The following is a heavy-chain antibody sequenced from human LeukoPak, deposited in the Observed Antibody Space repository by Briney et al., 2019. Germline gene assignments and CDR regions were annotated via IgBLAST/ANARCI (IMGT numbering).Heavy chain of an antibody. D-gene: IGHD4-17*01. V-gene: IGHV4-59*01. CDR1: GVSISSYH. CDR3: ARTDYGDRFDY. Sequence: SETLSLTCTVSGVSISSYHWGWIRQPPGKGLEWIGYIYYSGTTNYNPSLKSRVTMSVDTSKNQFSLKLSSVTAADTAIYYCARTDYGDRFDYWGQGTLVTVSS. J-gene: IGHJ4*02. CDR2: IYYSGTT.